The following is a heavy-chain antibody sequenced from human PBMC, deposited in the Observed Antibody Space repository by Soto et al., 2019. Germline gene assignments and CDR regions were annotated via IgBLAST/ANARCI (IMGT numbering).Heavy chain of an antibody. Sequence: ASVKVSCKASGYTFTSYGISWVRQAPGQVLEWMGWISAYNGNTNYAQKPQGRVTMTTDTSTSTAYMELRSLRSDDTAVYYCARVVYDYIWGSYRTDYYYYMDVWGKGTTVTVSS. CDR1: GYTFTSYG. V-gene: IGHV1-18*01. D-gene: IGHD3-16*02. CDR2: ISAYNGNT. CDR3: ARVVYDYIWGSYRTDYYYYMDV. J-gene: IGHJ6*03.